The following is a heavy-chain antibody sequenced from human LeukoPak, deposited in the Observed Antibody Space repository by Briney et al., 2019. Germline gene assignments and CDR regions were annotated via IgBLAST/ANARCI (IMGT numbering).Heavy chain of an antibody. CDR2: ISGSGTST. Sequence: GGSLRLSCTASGFTFSSYALSWVRQAPGKGLEWVSAISGSGTSTYSADSVKGRFTISRDNSKNTLYLHMNSLRAEDTAVYCCAKAPNIAAETWIDYWGQGTLVAVSS. J-gene: IGHJ4*02. D-gene: IGHD6-13*01. V-gene: IGHV3-23*01. CDR3: AKAPNIAAETWIDY. CDR1: GFTFSSYA.